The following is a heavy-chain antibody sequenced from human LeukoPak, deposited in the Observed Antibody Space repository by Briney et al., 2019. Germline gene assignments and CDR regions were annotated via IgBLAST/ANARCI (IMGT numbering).Heavy chain of an antibody. CDR1: GLSFSSNT. J-gene: IGHJ4*02. Sequence: PGGSLRLSCAPSGLSFSSNTSRWVRQAPGKGLEWVSSISSTSGYIHYAESVKGRLSISRDNAKNLVHLEMDILRADDTAVYYCARDQRPDYEFLIGFYHFDYWGQGTLVTVSS. CDR2: ISSTSGYI. CDR3: ARDQRPDYEFLIGFYHFDY. V-gene: IGHV3-21*01. D-gene: IGHD3-3*01.